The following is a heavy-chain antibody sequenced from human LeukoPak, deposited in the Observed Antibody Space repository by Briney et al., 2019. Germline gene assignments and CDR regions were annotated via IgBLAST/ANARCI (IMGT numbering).Heavy chain of an antibody. CDR1: GFTFSSYG. Sequence: PGGSLTLSCAASGFTFSSYGMHWVRQAPGKGLEWVAVIWYDGSNNYYAESVKAGFTTSRDNSKNSMYMQMNTRTAEDTAVYYCAGGLCSSTSCPSTVYGMDVWGERATVTVSS. J-gene: IGHJ6*01. V-gene: IGHV3-33*01. CDR3: AGGLCSSTSCPSTVYGMDV. CDR2: IWYDGSNN. D-gene: IGHD2-2*01.